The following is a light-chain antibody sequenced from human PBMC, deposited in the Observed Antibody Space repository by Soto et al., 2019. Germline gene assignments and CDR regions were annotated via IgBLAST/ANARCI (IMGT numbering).Light chain of an antibody. Sequence: DIVMTQSPATLSVSPGERATLSCRASQSVASNLAWYQQRPGQAPRLLIYGASTRATGVPARVSGSGSGTEFTLTISSLQSEDFAIYYCHHYNNWPHTFGGGTKVEIK. CDR3: HHYNNWPHT. V-gene: IGKV3-15*01. J-gene: IGKJ4*01. CDR2: GAS. CDR1: QSVASN.